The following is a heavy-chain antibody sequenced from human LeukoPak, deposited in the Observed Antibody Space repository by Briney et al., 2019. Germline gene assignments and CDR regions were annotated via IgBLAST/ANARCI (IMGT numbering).Heavy chain of an antibody. J-gene: IGHJ4*02. D-gene: IGHD3-22*01. Sequence: SETLFLTCTVSGGSISSGGYYWSWIRQPPGKGLEWIGYIYHSGSTYYNPSLKSRVTISVDRSKNQFSLKLSSVTAADTAVYYCARDRVDSSGYYSWGQGTLVTVSS. V-gene: IGHV4-30-2*01. CDR2: IYHSGST. CDR3: ARDRVDSSGYYS. CDR1: GGSISSGGYY.